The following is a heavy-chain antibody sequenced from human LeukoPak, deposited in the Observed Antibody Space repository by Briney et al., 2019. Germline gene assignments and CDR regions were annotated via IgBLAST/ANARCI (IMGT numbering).Heavy chain of an antibody. V-gene: IGHV3-30*02. CDR2: IRYDGSNK. CDR1: GFTFSSYG. J-gene: IGHJ4*02. D-gene: IGHD3-16*01. CDR3: AKGYYDYVWGSYYFDY. Sequence: GGSLRLSCAASGFTFSSYGMHWVRQAPGKGLEWVAFIRYDGSNKYYADSVKGRFTISRGNSRDTLYLQMNSLRAEDTAVYYCAKGYYDYVWGSYYFDYWGQGTLVTVSS.